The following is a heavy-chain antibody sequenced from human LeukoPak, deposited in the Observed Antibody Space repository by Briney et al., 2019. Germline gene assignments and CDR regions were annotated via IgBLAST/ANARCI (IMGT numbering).Heavy chain of an antibody. CDR2: ISGSGGHT. Sequence: GGSLRLSCAASGFTFSTYAMSWVRLAPGKGLEWVSAISGSGGHTYYGDSVKGRFTISRDNSKNTLHLQMNSLRAEDTAVYYCAKPIQFLEWSNCLDIWGQGTMVTDSS. CDR3: AKPIQFLEWSNCLDI. D-gene: IGHD3-3*01. J-gene: IGHJ3*02. V-gene: IGHV3-23*01. CDR1: GFTFSTYA.